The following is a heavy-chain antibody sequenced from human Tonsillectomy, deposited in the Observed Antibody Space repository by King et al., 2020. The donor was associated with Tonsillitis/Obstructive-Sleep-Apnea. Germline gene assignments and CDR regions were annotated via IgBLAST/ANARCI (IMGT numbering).Heavy chain of an antibody. D-gene: IGHD3-10*01. J-gene: IGHJ6*02. CDR2: IYPGDSDT. V-gene: IGHV5-51*03. CDR1: GYSFTSYW. Sequence: QLVQSGAEVKKPGESLKISCKGSGYSFTSYWIGWVRQMPGKGLEWTGIIYPGDSDTRYSPSFQGQVTISADKSISTAYLQWSSLKASDTAMYYCARFRGEVSGLSHYYYGMDVWGQGTTVTVSS. CDR3: ARFRGEVSGLSHYYYGMDV.